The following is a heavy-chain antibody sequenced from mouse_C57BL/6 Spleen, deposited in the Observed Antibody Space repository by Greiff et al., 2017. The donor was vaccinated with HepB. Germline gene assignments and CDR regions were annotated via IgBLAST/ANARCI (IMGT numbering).Heavy chain of an antibody. CDR1: GYAFSSSW. CDR3: ARGGDYGSSYYLDY. J-gene: IGHJ2*01. D-gene: IGHD2-2*01. Sequence: VQLQQSGPELVKPGASVKISCKASGYAFSSSWMNWVKQRPGKGLEWIGRIYPGDGDTNYNGKFKGKATLTADKSSSTAYMQLSSLTSEDSAVYFCARGGDYGSSYYLDYWGQGTTLTVSS. V-gene: IGHV1-82*01. CDR2: IYPGDGDT.